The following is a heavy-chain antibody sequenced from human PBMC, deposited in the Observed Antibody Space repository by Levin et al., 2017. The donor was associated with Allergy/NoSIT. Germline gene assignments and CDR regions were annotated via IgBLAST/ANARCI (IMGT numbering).Heavy chain of an antibody. CDR1: GFTFSSYG. Sequence: LSLTCAASGFTFSSYGMHWVRQAPGKGLEWVAVIWYDGSNKYYADSVKGRFTISRDNSKNTLYLQMNSLRAEDTAVYYCARGRRRDGYNPVDYWGQGTLVTVSS. CDR3: ARGRRRDGYNPVDY. J-gene: IGHJ4*02. V-gene: IGHV3-33*01. CDR2: IWYDGSNK. D-gene: IGHD5-24*01.